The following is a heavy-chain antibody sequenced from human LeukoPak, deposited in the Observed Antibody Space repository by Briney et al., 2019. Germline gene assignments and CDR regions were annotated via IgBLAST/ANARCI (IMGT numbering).Heavy chain of an antibody. D-gene: IGHD6-19*01. CDR3: AKGAVAGPGGVYYFDY. CDR1: GFTFSSYG. Sequence: GGSLRLSCAASGFTFSSYGMHWVRQAPGKGLEWVAVIWYDGSNKYYADSVKGRFTISRDNSKSTLYLQMNSLRAEDTAVYYCAKGAVAGPGGVYYFDYWGQGTLVTVSS. CDR2: IWYDGSNK. V-gene: IGHV3-33*06. J-gene: IGHJ4*02.